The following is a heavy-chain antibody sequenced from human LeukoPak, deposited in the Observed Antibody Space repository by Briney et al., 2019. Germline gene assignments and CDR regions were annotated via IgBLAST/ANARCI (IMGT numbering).Heavy chain of an antibody. CDR2: IKQDGSEK. V-gene: IGHV3-7*01. J-gene: IGHJ4*02. CDR1: GFTFSSYW. Sequence: GGSLRLSCAASGFTFSSYWMSWVRQAPGKGLEWVANIKQDGSEKYYVDSVKGRFTISRDNSKNTLYLQMNSLRSEDTAVYYCVKETAVGGTRFDYWGQGTLVTVSS. D-gene: IGHD6-19*01. CDR3: VKETAVGGTRFDY.